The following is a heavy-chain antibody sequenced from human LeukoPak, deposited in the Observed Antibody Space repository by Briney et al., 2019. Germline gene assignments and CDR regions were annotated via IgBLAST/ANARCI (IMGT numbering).Heavy chain of an antibody. CDR3: VRDPDALDY. Sequence: GGSLRLSCAASGFTFSGYSMNWVRQAPGKGLEWGAYVRSSGSPIYYAHSVKGRFTISRDNVKNTLYLQMNSLRDEDTAVYYCVRDPDALDYWGQGTLVTVSS. J-gene: IGHJ4*02. CDR2: VRSSGSPI. CDR1: GFTFSGYS. V-gene: IGHV3-48*02.